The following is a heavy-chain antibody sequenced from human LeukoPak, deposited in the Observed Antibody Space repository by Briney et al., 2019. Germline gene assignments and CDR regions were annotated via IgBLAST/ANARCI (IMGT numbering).Heavy chain of an antibody. D-gene: IGHD5-18*01. CDR2: ISYSGRP. CDR3: ARVRGYSYGELDY. Sequence: SQTLSLICTVSGGSLSSGGYYRSWIRQPPGKGLERIGYISYSGRPYYNPSLNSRVTISVGTSKSQFSLKLSSVTAADTAVYYCARVRGYSYGELDYWGQGTLVTVSS. J-gene: IGHJ4*02. V-gene: IGHV4-31*03. CDR1: GGSLSSGGYY.